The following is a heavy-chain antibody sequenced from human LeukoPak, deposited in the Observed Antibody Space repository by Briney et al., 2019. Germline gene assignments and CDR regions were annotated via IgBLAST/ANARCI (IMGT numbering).Heavy chain of an antibody. Sequence: SETLSLTCTVSGGSISSYYWSWIRQPPGKGLEWIGYISYSGSTNYNPSLKSRVTISVGTSKNQFSLKLSSVTAADTAVYYCARAGGYLLYFDSWGQGTLVTVSS. CDR1: GGSISSYY. V-gene: IGHV4-59*01. CDR3: ARAGGYLLYFDS. J-gene: IGHJ4*02. CDR2: ISYSGST. D-gene: IGHD5-12*01.